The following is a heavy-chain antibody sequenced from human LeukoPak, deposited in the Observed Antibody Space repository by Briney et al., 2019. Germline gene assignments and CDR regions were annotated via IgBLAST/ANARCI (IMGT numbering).Heavy chain of an antibody. J-gene: IGHJ4*02. CDR3: GKVITGWYNFDY. CDR2: STGSGDTT. D-gene: IGHD6-19*01. CDR1: GFTFSTYA. Sequence: GGSLRLSCVASGFTFSTYAMSWVRQAPGKGLEWVSFSTGSGDTTTYADSVKGRFTISRDNPKNTLYLQMNSLRGEDTAVYYCGKVITGWYNFDYWGQGTLVTVSS. V-gene: IGHV3-23*01.